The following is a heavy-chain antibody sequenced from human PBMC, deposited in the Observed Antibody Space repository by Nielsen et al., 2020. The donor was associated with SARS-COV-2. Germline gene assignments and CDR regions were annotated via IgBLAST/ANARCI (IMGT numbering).Heavy chain of an antibody. D-gene: IGHD4-17*01. J-gene: IGHJ5*02. CDR2: INHSGST. Sequence: SETLSLTCAVNGGSFNGYYWSWIRQPPGKGLEWIGEINHSGSTNYNPSLKSRVTISVDTSKNQFSLKLSSVTAADTAVYYCARSRYGDSPRSYNWFDPWGQGTLVTVSS. CDR1: GGSFNGYY. V-gene: IGHV4-34*01. CDR3: ARSRYGDSPRSYNWFDP.